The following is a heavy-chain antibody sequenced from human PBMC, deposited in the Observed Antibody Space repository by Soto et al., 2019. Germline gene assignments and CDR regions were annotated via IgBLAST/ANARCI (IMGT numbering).Heavy chain of an antibody. D-gene: IGHD2-2*03. CDR1: GFTFSNYA. CDR2: ISGSGGRS. Sequence: GGSLRLSCAASGFTFSNYAMTWVRQGPGKGLEWVSGISGSGGRSYYADSVKGRFTISRDNSKNTLYLQMNSLRAEDTAVYYGAKVWIFPDGYFDYWGQGTLVTVAS. V-gene: IGHV3-23*01. J-gene: IGHJ4*02. CDR3: AKVWIFPDGYFDY.